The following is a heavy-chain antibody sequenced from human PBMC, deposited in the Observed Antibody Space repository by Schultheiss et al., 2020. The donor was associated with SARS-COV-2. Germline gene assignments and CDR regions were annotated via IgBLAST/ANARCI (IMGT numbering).Heavy chain of an antibody. J-gene: IGHJ5*02. CDR2: IHTSGTT. D-gene: IGHD3-3*01. CDR3: ARGGEWLGIWFDP. CDR1: GASISSDY. V-gene: IGHV4-4*07. Sequence: SETLSLTCSVSGASISSDYWTWIRQPAGKGLEWIGRIHTSGTTNFNSSLKSRVTMSVDTSKNQFSLKLSFVTAADTAVYYCARGGEWLGIWFDPWGQGTLVTVSS.